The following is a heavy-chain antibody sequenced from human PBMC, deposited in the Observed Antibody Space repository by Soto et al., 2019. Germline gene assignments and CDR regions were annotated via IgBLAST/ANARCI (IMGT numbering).Heavy chain of an antibody. Sequence: QVQLVESGGGVVQPGGSLRLSCATSGFVFSNYGFHWVRQAPGKVLEWVAVIPNDATYQYYLASVKGRFTIARDNSKDSLYLRMNGLRAEDTAVYYCRRDDDHLDNGLAYWGQRVLVTVSS. CDR3: RRDDDHLDNGLAY. CDR1: GFVFSNYG. D-gene: IGHD1-1*01. J-gene: IGHJ4*02. CDR2: IPNDATYQ. V-gene: IGHV3-30*19.